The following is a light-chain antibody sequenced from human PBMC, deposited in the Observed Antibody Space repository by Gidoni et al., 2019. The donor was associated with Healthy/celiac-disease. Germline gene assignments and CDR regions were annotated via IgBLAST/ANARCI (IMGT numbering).Light chain of an antibody. J-gene: IGKJ4*01. CDR1: QDISNY. Sequence: DIRMTQSPSSRSASVGDRVTITCQASQDISNYLNCYQQKPGKAPKLLIYDASNLETWVPSRFSGSGSGTYFTFTIISLQPEDIATYYCQQYDNLPLTVGGGTKVEI. CDR3: QQYDNLPLT. V-gene: IGKV1-33*01. CDR2: DAS.